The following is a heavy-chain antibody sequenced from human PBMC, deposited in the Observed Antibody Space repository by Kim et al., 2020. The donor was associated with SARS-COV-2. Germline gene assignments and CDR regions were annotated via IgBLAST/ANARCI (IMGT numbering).Heavy chain of an antibody. J-gene: IGHJ4*02. CDR2: INHSGNT. V-gene: IGHV4-34*01. CDR1: GESVSSYF. CDR3: AKALGDWAD. Sequence: SETLSLTCAVYGESVSSYFWHWIRQVPGKGLEWIGEINHSGNTNYNPSLKSRVTISIDTSKNQISLKLSSVTAADTGVYYCAKALGDWADWGQGTPVTV. D-gene: IGHD3-16*01.